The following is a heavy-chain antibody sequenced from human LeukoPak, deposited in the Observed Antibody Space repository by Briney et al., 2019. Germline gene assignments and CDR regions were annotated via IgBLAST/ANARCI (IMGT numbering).Heavy chain of an antibody. CDR3: ARTVPGYFFDY. V-gene: IGHV3-21*01. CDR1: GFTFTTYT. D-gene: IGHD3-10*01. Sequence: GGSLRLSCAASGFTFTTYTMNWVRQAPGKGLEWVSSITSSSSYIYYADSVKGRVTISRDNAKNTLYLQMNSLRAEDTAVYYCARTVPGYFFDYWGQGTLVTVSS. CDR2: ITSSSSYI. J-gene: IGHJ4*02.